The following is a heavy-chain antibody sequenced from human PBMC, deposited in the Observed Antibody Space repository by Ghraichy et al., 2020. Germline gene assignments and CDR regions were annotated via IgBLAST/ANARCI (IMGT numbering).Heavy chain of an antibody. CDR3: AKRGVYYYDSSGYGYFDY. V-gene: IGHV3-23*01. Sequence: GGSLRLSCAASGFTFSSYAMSWVRQAPGKGLEWVSAISGSGGSTYYADSVKGRFTISRDNSKNTLYLQMTSLRAEDTAVYYCAKRGVYYYDSSGYGYFDYWGQGTLVTVSS. CDR2: ISGSGGST. J-gene: IGHJ4*02. CDR1: GFTFSSYA. D-gene: IGHD3-22*01.